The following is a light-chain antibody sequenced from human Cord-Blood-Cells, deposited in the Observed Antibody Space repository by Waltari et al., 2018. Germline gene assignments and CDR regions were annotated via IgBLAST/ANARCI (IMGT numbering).Light chain of an antibody. J-gene: IGKJ1*01. CDR1: QSVLYSSNNKNY. Sequence: DIVMTQASDSLAVSLGERAIIHCKSSQSVLYSSNNKNYLAWYQQKPGQPPKLLIYWASTRESGVPDRFSGSGSGTDFTLTISSLQAEDVAVYYCQQYYSTPPTFGQGTKVEIK. CDR3: QQYYSTPPT. CDR2: WAS. V-gene: IGKV4-1*01.